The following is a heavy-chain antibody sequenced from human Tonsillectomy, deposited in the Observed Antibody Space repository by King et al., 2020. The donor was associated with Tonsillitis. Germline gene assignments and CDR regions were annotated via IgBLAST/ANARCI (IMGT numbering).Heavy chain of an antibody. V-gene: IGHV4-34*01. CDR1: GGSFSGYY. D-gene: IGHD4-17*01. Sequence: VQLPQWGAGLLKPSETLSLTCAVYGGSFSGYYWSWIRQPPGKGLEWIGEINHSGSTNYNPSLKSRVTISVDTSKNQFSLKLSSVTAADTAVYYCARGNSGLRISMDVWGQGTTVTVSS. J-gene: IGHJ6*02. CDR2: INHSGST. CDR3: ARGNSGLRISMDV.